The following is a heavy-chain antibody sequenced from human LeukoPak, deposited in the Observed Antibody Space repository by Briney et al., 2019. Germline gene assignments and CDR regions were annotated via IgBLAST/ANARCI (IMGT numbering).Heavy chain of an antibody. J-gene: IGHJ6*02. V-gene: IGHV3-7*03. CDR1: GFTFSSYW. CDR3: ARGGGLDV. D-gene: IGHD3-16*01. CDR2: INHNGNVN. Sequence: GGSLRLSCAASGFTFSSYWMNWARQAPGKGLECVASINHNGNVNYYVDSVKGRFTISRDNAKNSLYLQMSNLRAEDTAVYFCARGGGLDVWGQGATVTVSS.